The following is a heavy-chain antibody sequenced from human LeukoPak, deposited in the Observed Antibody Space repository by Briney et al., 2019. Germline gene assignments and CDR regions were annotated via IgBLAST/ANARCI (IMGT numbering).Heavy chain of an antibody. Sequence: GASVKVSCKASGYTFTSYAMHWVRQAPGQRLEWMGWINAGNGNTKYSQKFQGRVTITRDTSASTAYMELSSLRSEDTAEYYCARDPDRAMAAMVYWGQGTLVSVS. CDR1: GYTFTSYA. D-gene: IGHD5-18*01. J-gene: IGHJ4*02. CDR3: ARDPDRAMAAMVY. V-gene: IGHV1-3*01. CDR2: INAGNGNT.